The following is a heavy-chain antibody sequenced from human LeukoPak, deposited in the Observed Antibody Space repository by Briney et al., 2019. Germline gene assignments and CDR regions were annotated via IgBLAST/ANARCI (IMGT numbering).Heavy chain of an antibody. J-gene: IGHJ4*02. CDR3: AKDRSSSGYYYFDY. V-gene: IGHV3-23*01. D-gene: IGHD3-22*01. CDR2: ISGSGSST. Sequence: PGGSLRLSCAASGFTFSSYAMSWVRQAPGKGLEWVSPISGSGSSTYYADSVKGRFTISRDNSKNTLYLQMNSLRAEDTAVYYCAKDRSSSGYYYFDYWGQETLVTVSS. CDR1: GFTFSSYA.